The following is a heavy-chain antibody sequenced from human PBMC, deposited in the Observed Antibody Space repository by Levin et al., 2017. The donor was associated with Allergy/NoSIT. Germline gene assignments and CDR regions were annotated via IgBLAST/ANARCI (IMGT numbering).Heavy chain of an antibody. V-gene: IGHV1-3*01. Sequence: ASVKVSCKASGYTFTSYAMHWVRQAPGQRLEWMGWINAGNGNTKYSQKFQGRVTITRDTSASTAYMELSSLRSEDTAVYYCARVGCTGGVCYYYYYYMDVWGKGTTVTVSS. CDR2: INAGNGNT. J-gene: IGHJ6*03. D-gene: IGHD2-8*02. CDR1: GYTFTSYA. CDR3: ARVGCTGGVCYYYYYYMDV.